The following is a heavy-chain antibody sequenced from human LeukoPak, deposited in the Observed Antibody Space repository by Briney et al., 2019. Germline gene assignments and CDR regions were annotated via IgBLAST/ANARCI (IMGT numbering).Heavy chain of an antibody. J-gene: IGHJ6*03. Sequence: ASVTVSCKASGGTFSSYAISWVRQAPGQGLEWMGGIIPIFGTANYAQRFQGRVTITTDESTSTAYMELSSLRSEDTAVYYCARFKYSSSWDYYYYMDVWGKGTTVTVSS. CDR3: ARFKYSSSWDYYYYMDV. D-gene: IGHD6-6*01. CDR1: GGTFSSYA. V-gene: IGHV1-69*05. CDR2: IIPIFGTA.